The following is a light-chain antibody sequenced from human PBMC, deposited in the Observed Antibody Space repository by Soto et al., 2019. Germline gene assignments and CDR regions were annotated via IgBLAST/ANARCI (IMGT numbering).Light chain of an antibody. Sequence: DIQMTQSPSSLSASVGDRVTITCRASQGISNDLAWYQQIPGKVPKLLISAASTLQSGVPSRFSGSGSGTDFTITISSLQPEDVATYYCQKYTNVPTFGGGTKVEIK. J-gene: IGKJ4*01. CDR3: QKYTNVPT. V-gene: IGKV1-27*01. CDR1: QGISND. CDR2: AAS.